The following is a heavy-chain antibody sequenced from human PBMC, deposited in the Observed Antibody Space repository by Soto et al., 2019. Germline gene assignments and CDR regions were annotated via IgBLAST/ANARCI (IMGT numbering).Heavy chain of an antibody. D-gene: IGHD3-10*01. Sequence: ASVKVSCKAFRYTFTSYAIHWVRQAPGQRLEWMGWINAGNGNTKYSQKFQGRVTITRDTSASTAYMELSSLRPEDTAVYYCVKDHGTVMVRGGLDSWGQGALVTVSS. V-gene: IGHV1-3*01. CDR1: RYTFTSYA. CDR2: INAGNGNT. J-gene: IGHJ4*02. CDR3: VKDHGTVMVRGGLDS.